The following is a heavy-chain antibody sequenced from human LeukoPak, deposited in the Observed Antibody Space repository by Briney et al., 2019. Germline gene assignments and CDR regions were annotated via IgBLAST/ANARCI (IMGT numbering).Heavy chain of an antibody. V-gene: IGHV3-21*01. CDR1: GFTFSSYS. Sequence: PGGSLRLSCAASGFTFSSYSMNWVRQAPGKGLEWVSSISSSSSYIYYADSVKGRFTISRDNAKNSLYLQMNSLRAEDTAVYYCARDTEGIAAAGADYWGQGTLVTVSS. D-gene: IGHD6-13*01. CDR2: ISSSSSYI. CDR3: ARDTEGIAAAGADY. J-gene: IGHJ4*02.